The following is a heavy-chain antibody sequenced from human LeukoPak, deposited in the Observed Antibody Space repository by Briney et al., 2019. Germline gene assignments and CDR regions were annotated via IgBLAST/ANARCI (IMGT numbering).Heavy chain of an antibody. J-gene: IGHJ4*02. CDR1: GFTFSSYW. D-gene: IGHD6-19*01. V-gene: IGHV3-7*03. CDR3: AKDRRSLAVAGQFDY. Sequence: PGGSLRLSCAASGFTFSSYWMSWVRQAPGKGLEWVANIKQDGSEKYYADSVKGRFTISRDNSKNTLYLQMNSLRAEDTAVYYCAKDRRSLAVAGQFDYWGQGTLVTVSS. CDR2: IKQDGSEK.